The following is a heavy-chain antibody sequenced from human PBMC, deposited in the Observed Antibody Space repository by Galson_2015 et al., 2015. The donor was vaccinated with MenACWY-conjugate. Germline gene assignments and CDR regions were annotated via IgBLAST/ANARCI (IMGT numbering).Heavy chain of an antibody. V-gene: IGHV4-4*02. D-gene: IGHD1-1*01. Sequence: TLSLTCAVSGGSITSSDWWSWVRQPPGKGLEWIGEIYHSGGTNYNPSLKSRVTMSVDKSKNQFSLNLNSVTAADTAVYYCARRNWYFDYWGQGTLVTVSS. CDR2: IYHSGGT. CDR1: GGSITSSDW. J-gene: IGHJ4*02. CDR3: ARRNWYFDY.